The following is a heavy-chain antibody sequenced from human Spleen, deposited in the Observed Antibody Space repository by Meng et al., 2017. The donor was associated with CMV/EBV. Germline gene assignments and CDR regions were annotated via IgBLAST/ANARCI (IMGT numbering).Heavy chain of an antibody. V-gene: IGHV6-1*01. CDR3: ARSGSSCWIDY. CDR2: TCGRFKWYN. CDR1: GAFLSSNRAT. D-gene: IGHD6-19*01. J-gene: IGHJ4*02. Sequence: KPSHAHALSCPLPGAFLSSNRATWDRLEQAPSRGLEWLGRTCGRFKWYNGYVVSVKRPITHHPNTYKQQLSLHQNSMSPESTALCSCARSGSSCWIDYWGQGTLVTVSS.